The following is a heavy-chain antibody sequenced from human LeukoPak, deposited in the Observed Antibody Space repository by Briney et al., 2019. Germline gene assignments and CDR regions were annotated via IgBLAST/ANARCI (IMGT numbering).Heavy chain of an antibody. J-gene: IGHJ4*02. V-gene: IGHV4-4*02. CDR1: GGSISSSNW. D-gene: IGHD2-8*01. CDR3: ARSVTWSDIVLFPFED. Sequence: PSGTLSLTCAVSGGSISSSNWWSWVRQPPGKGLEWIGEIYHSGSTNYNPSLKSRVTISVDTSKNQFSLKLSSVTAADTAVYYCARSVTWSDIVLFPFEDWGQGTLVTVSS. CDR2: IYHSGST.